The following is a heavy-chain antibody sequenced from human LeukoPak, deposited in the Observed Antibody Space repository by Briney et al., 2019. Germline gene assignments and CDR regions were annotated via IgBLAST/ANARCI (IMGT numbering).Heavy chain of an antibody. Sequence: PSETLSLTCTVSGGSISSYYWSWLRQPPGKGLEWIGYIYYSGRTNYTPSLKSRVTISVDTSKNQFSLKLSSVTAADTAVYYCARCSGIAAAGTRADWFDPWGQGTLVTVSS. CDR3: ARCSGIAAAGTRADWFDP. V-gene: IGHV4-59*01. J-gene: IGHJ5*02. D-gene: IGHD6-13*01. CDR1: GGSISSYY. CDR2: IYYSGRT.